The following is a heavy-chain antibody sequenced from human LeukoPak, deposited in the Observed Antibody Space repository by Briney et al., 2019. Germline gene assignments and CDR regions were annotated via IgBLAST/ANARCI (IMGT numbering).Heavy chain of an antibody. CDR3: AKDLYYYGSGSEN. CDR1: GFTFSSYG. CDR2: ISGSGGST. D-gene: IGHD3-10*01. Sequence: GGSLRLSCAASGFTFSSYGMSWVRQAPGKGLEGVSAISGSGGSTYYADSVKGRFTISRDNSKNTLYLQMNSLRAEDTAVYYCAKDLYYYGSGSENWGQGTLVTVSS. V-gene: IGHV3-23*01. J-gene: IGHJ4*02.